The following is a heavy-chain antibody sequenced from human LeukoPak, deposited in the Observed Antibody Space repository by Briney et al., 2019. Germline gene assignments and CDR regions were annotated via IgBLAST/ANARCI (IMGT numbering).Heavy chain of an antibody. CDR3: ANLDTIFGVITWG. J-gene: IGHJ4*02. Sequence: SGGSLRLSCAASGFTVSSNYMSWVRQAPGKGLEWVSVIYSGGSTYYADSVKGRFTISRDNSKNTLYLQMNSLRAEDTAVYYCANLDTIFGVITWGWGQGTLVTVSS. V-gene: IGHV3-53*01. CDR2: IYSGGST. D-gene: IGHD3-3*01. CDR1: GFTVSSNY.